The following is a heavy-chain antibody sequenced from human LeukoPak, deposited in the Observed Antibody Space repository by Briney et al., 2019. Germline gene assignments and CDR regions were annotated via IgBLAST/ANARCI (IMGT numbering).Heavy chain of an antibody. J-gene: IGHJ4*02. CDR3: TKRSSTVTPKTYYFDY. CDR2: ITGSGGNT. V-gene: IGHV3-23*01. CDR1: GFTFSSNG. D-gene: IGHD4-17*01. Sequence: GGSLRLSCAASGFTFSSNGMSWVRQAPGKGLEWVSSITGSGGNTYYADSVKGRFTISRDNSKNTLYLQMNSLRADGTAVYYCTKRSSTVTPKTYYFDYWGQGTLVTVSS.